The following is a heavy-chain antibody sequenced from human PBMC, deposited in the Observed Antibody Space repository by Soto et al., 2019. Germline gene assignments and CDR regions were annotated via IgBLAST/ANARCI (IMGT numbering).Heavy chain of an antibody. Sequence: QVQLVESGGVLVKPGGSLRLSCAASGFTFSDYYMSWFRRAPGKGLEWLSYIDSGSRYKNYADSVKGRSTISRDNAQNTLHLELNRLKVEDTATYFCARGLLYGGDPPPSDYWGQGTGVTVSS. CDR1: GFTFSDYY. CDR3: ARGLLYGGDPPPSDY. CDR2: IDSGSRYK. D-gene: IGHD3-10*01. J-gene: IGHJ4*02. V-gene: IGHV3-11*05.